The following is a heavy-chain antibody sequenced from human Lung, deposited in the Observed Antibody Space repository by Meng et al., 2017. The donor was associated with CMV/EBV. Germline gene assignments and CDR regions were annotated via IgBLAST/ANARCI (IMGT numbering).Heavy chain of an antibody. D-gene: IGHD3-10*01. Sequence: ESXKISCAGSGLTTISNYWMSWVRQAPGKGLEWLANIKQDGSEKYYVDSVKGRFTISRDNTNESLYLQMSSLRAEDTAVYYCAREGRDLDYWGQETLVTGAS. CDR1: GLTTISNYW. CDR2: IKQDGSEK. CDR3: AREGRDLDY. V-gene: IGHV3-7*01. J-gene: IGHJ4*02.